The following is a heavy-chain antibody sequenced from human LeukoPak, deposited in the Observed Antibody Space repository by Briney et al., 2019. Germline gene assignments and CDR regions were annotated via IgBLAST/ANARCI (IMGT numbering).Heavy chain of an antibody. CDR1: GFTFSSHW. CDR3: AREGLIVGATCFDY. D-gene: IGHD1-26*01. J-gene: IGHJ4*02. V-gene: IGHV3-74*01. Sequence: GSLRLSCAASGFTFSSHWMHWVRQAPGKGLVWVSRINSDGSSTSYADSVKGRFTISRDNAKNTLYLQMNSLRAEDTAVYYCAREGLIVGATCFDYWGQGTLVTISS. CDR2: INSDGSST.